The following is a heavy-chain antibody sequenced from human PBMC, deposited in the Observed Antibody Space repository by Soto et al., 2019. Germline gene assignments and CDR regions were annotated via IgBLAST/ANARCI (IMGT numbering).Heavy chain of an antibody. CDR1: GFTFSNAW. CDR3: FRSTFAPGGHGAC. J-gene: IGHJ4*02. CDR2: IKSKTDGGTT. V-gene: IGHV3-15*07. Sequence: GGSLRLSCTASGFTFSNAWINWVRQAPGKGLEWVGRIKSKTDGGTTDFAASVKGRFTISRDESKNTVYLQMNSLTTEDTAVYYCFRSTFAPGGHGACRGQGSSVPGSS.